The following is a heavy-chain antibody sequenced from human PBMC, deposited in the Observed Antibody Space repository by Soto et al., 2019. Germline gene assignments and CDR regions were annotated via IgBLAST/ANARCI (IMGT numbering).Heavy chain of an antibody. J-gene: IGHJ4*02. Sequence: QITLKESGPTRVKPTQTLTLTCSFSGFSLTSRPVGVAWIRQPPGKALEWLAVIYWDDDKRYSPSLKSRLTSAKDTYKYKVVLIMAYMDPFETATYFCAHRGDMYGNWDQGYLDSWGQGILVTVSS. CDR1: GFSLTSRPVG. CDR2: IYWDDDK. D-gene: IGHD2-8*01. CDR3: AHRGDMYGNWDQGYLDS. V-gene: IGHV2-5*02.